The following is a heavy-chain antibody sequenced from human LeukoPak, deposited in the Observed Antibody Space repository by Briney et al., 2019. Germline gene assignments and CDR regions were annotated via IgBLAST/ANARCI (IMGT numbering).Heavy chain of an antibody. Sequence: GSSVKVSCKASGGTFSSYAISWVRQALGQGLEWMGGIIPIFGTANYAQKFQGRATITADESTSTAYMELSSLRSEDTAVYYCARMEMRRGNSPGHRFDYWGQGTLVTVSS. CDR3: ARMEMRRGNSPGHRFDY. CDR2: IIPIFGTA. D-gene: IGHD4-23*01. J-gene: IGHJ4*02. CDR1: GGTFSSYA. V-gene: IGHV1-69*01.